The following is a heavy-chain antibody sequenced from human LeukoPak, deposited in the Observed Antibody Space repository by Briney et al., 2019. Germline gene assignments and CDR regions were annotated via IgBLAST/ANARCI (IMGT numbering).Heavy chain of an antibody. Sequence: GGSLRLSCAASGFTFSSYSMNWVRQAPGKGLEWVSSISGSSSYIYYADSVKGRFTISRDNAKNSLYLQMNSLRAEDTAVYYCAGGPTSRGVAFDYWGQGTLVTVSS. V-gene: IGHV3-21*06. J-gene: IGHJ4*02. CDR1: GFTFSSYS. CDR2: ISGSSSYI. D-gene: IGHD2-15*01. CDR3: AGGPTSRGVAFDY.